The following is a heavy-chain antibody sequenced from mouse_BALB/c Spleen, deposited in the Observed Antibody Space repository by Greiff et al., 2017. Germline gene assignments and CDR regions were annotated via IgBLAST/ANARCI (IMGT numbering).Heavy chain of an antibody. CDR1: GFTFSSYG. CDR3: ARHNGSSSFAY. D-gene: IGHD1-1*01. Sequence: DVMLVESGGDLVKPGGSLKLSCAASGFTFSSYGMSWVRQTPDKRLEWVATISSGGSYTYYPDSVKGRFTISRDNAKNTLYLQMSSLKSGDTAMYYCARHNGSSSFAYWGQGTLVTVSA. CDR2: ISSGGSYT. J-gene: IGHJ3*01. V-gene: IGHV5-6*02.